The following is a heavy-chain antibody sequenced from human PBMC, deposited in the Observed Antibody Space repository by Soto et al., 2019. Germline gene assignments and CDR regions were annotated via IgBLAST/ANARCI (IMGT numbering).Heavy chain of an antibody. CDR2: ISSSGSTI. CDR3: ARGPGRSGIAVAGTKDA. J-gene: IGHJ6*04. CDR1: GFTFSGYY. Sequence: PGGSLRLSCAASGFTFSGYYMSWIRQAPGKGLEWVSYISSSGSTIYYADSVKGRFTISRDNAKNSLYLQMNSLRAEDTAVYYCARGPGRSGIAVAGTKDAWGKGTTVTAPQ. D-gene: IGHD6-19*01. V-gene: IGHV3-11*01.